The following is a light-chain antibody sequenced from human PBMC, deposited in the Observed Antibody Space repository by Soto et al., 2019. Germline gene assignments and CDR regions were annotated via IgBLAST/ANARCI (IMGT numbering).Light chain of an antibody. J-gene: IGKJ5*01. Sequence: MMMTQTPATLSVSPGVRAPLSCRTSHSVNSHVAWYQQKPGQAPRLLLYGASTRATGIPVRFSGSGFGTEFTLTISSLQSEDFAVYYCQQYKNWPLFGQGTRLEI. CDR2: GAS. CDR1: HSVNSH. V-gene: IGKV3-15*01. CDR3: QQYKNWPL.